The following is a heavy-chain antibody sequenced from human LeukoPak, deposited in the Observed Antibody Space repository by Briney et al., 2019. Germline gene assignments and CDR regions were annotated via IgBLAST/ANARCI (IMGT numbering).Heavy chain of an antibody. CDR3: ARDSSGYYYFDY. V-gene: IGHV1-3*01. CDR2: INAGNGNT. D-gene: IGHD3-22*01. J-gene: IGHJ4*02. Sequence: ASVKVSCKASGYTSTSYAMHWVRQAPGQRLEWMGWINAGNGNTKYSQKFQGRVTITRDTSASTAYMELSSLRSEDTAVYYCARDSSGYYYFDYWGQGTLVTVSS. CDR1: GYTSTSYA.